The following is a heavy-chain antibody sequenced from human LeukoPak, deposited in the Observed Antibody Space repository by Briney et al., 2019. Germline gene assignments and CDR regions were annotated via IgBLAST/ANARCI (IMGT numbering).Heavy chain of an antibody. J-gene: IGHJ4*02. D-gene: IGHD4-17*01. V-gene: IGHV3-23*01. CDR2: ISSSGIST. CDR3: AKAHHGDYFFYFDY. CDR1: GFTFSSYE. Sequence: GGSLRLSCAASGFTFSSYEMNWVRQAPGKGLEWVSAISSSGISTYYADSVKGRFTISRDNSKNTLYLQVNSLRAEDTAVYYCAKAHHGDYFFYFDYWGQGTLVTVSS.